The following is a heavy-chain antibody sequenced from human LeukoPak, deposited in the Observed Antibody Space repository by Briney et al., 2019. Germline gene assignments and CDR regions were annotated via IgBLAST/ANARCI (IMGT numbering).Heavy chain of an antibody. CDR3: ARHVSSSTSWLYYYYYYMAV. J-gene: IGHJ6*03. Sequence: SATLSLTCTVAGGSISSSSYYWGWIRQPPGKGLERIGRIYYSGSTYYTPSLKSRDTISVDTPKNQFSLNLSSVTAAGTAVYYCARHVSSSTSWLYYYYYYMAVWGKGTTVTVSS. CDR2: IYYSGST. V-gene: IGHV4-39*01. D-gene: IGHD2-2*01. CDR1: GGSISSSSYY.